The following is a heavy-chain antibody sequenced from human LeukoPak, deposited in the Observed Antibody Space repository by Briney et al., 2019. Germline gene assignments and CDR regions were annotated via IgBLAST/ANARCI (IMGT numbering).Heavy chain of an antibody. Sequence: SVKVSCKASGGTFSSYAISWVRQAPGQGLEWMGRIIPIFGTANYAQKFQGRVTITTDESTSTAYMELSSLRSEDTAVYYCARDPHYGGNSPYFFDYWGQGALVTVSS. J-gene: IGHJ4*02. CDR3: ARDPHYGGNSPYFFDY. CDR2: IIPIFGTA. V-gene: IGHV1-69*05. D-gene: IGHD4-23*01. CDR1: GGTFSSYA.